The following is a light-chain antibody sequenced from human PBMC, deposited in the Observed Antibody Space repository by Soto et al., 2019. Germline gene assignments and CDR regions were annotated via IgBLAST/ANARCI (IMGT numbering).Light chain of an antibody. V-gene: IGKV3-11*01. CDR2: DAS. Sequence: EIVLTQSPATLSLSPGERATLSCRASQSVSSHLAWFQQRPGQAPRLLIYDASNRATGIPARFSGRGSGTDFTLTISGLEPADLGVYYCQQRHNWPITFGQGTRLEIK. J-gene: IGKJ5*01. CDR1: QSVSSH. CDR3: QQRHNWPIT.